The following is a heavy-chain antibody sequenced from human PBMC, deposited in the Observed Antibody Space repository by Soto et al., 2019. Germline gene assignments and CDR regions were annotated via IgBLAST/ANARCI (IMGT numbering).Heavy chain of an antibody. Sequence: QVQLQESGPGLVKPSGTLSLTCAVSGGSISSTNWWSWVRQSPGKGLEWIGEIYHSGSTNYNPSLRCRVTISVDKSNNQFPLKIRAVTAADTAMYYCATLPPRIELAVLPIPTWGQGTLVTVTS. V-gene: IGHV4-4*02. D-gene: IGHD2-2*02. CDR3: ATLPPRIELAVLPIPT. CDR1: GGSISSTNW. CDR2: IYHSGST. J-gene: IGHJ4*02.